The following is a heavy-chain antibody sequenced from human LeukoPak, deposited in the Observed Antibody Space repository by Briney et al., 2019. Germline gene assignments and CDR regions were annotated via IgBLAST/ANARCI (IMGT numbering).Heavy chain of an antibody. CDR3: VKGLVQTTMSYSVDY. CDR2: ISSDGSKN. CDR1: GFTFTNYA. Sequence: GGSLRLSCAASGFTFTNYAMHWVRQTPGKGLEWVALISSDGSKNIYADPVKGRFTVSRDNSKNTLYLQMNSLRAEDAAVYYCVKGLVQTTMSYSVDYWGQGALVTVSS. D-gene: IGHD1-1*01. V-gene: IGHV3-30*18. J-gene: IGHJ4*02.